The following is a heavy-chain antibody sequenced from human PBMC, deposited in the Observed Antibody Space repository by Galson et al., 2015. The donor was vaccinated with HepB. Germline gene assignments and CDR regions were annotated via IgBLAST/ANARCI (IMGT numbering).Heavy chain of an antibody. CDR1: GFTFDTYA. CDR3: ARTRDYGAWVDY. J-gene: IGHJ4*02. D-gene: IGHD4-17*01. CDR2: ISYDGVNI. Sequence: SLRLSCAASGFTFDTYAIHWVRQAPGRGLEWVAVISYDGVNIYYADSVKGRFTISRDNSKNTLYLQMNSLIVEDTAVYYCARTRDYGAWVDYWGQGTLVTVSS. V-gene: IGHV3-30-3*01.